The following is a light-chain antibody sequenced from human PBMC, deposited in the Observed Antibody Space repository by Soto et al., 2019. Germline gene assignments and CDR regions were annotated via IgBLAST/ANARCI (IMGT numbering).Light chain of an antibody. Sequence: QSVLTQPPSASASLGASVKLTCTLSSGHSDRAIAWHQQQPEKGPRYLMKVNSDGSHFKGDGIPDRFSGSSSGAERYLIISTLQPEDEADYHCQTWGTDRGVFGAGTKVTVL. CDR3: QTWGTDRGV. CDR1: SGHSDRA. CDR2: VNSDGSH. J-gene: IGLJ1*01. V-gene: IGLV4-69*02.